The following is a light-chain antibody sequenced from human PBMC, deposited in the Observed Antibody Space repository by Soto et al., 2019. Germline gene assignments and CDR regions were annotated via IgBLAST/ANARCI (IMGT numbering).Light chain of an antibody. Sequence: QSALTQPASVSGSPGQSITISCTGTSSDVGSYNLVSWYQQHPGKAPKLMIYEGSKRPSGVSNRFSGSKSGNTASLTISGLQAEDEADYYCCSYAGRSTRKVFGTGTKLTVL. CDR2: EGS. CDR1: SSDVGSYNL. V-gene: IGLV2-23*01. J-gene: IGLJ1*01. CDR3: CSYAGRSTRKV.